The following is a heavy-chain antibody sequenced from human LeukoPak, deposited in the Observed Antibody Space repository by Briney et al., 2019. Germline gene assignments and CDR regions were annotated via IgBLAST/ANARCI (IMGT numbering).Heavy chain of an antibody. J-gene: IGHJ4*02. CDR2: IKEDGSEK. CDR3: ARGQYDILTGLPLPDY. Sequence: GGSLRLSCAASGFNFSIYWMSWVRQAPGRGLEWVANIKEDGSEKYYVDSVKGRFTISRDNAKNSLYLQMNSLRAEDTAVYYCARGQYDILTGLPLPDYWSQGTLVTVSS. D-gene: IGHD3-9*01. CDR1: GFNFSIYW. V-gene: IGHV3-7*01.